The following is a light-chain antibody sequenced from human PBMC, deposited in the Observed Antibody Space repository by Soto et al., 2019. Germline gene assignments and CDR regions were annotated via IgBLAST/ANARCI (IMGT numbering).Light chain of an antibody. V-gene: IGLV2-14*03. J-gene: IGLJ3*02. CDR1: SSDIGGYNY. CDR3: SSYGASSTL. Sequence: QSALTQPASVSGSPGQSITISCTGSSSDIGGYNYVSWYQQHPGKAPQLMIYDVSYRPSGISDRFSGSKSGNTASLTISGLQPKDEADYYCSSYGASSTLFGGGTKFTVL. CDR2: DVS.